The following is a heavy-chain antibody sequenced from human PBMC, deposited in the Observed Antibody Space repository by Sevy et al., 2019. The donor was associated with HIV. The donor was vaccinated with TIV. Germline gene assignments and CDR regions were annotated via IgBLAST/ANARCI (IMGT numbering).Heavy chain of an antibody. V-gene: IGHV3-11*01. Sequence: GGSLRLSCAASGFTYSDYYMSWIRQAPGRVLEWISYISSRGNTIYYADTVKGRFTISRDNAKNSLFLQMNSLRAEDTAVYYCAREGSLRYFDLWGRGTLVTISS. D-gene: IGHD3-10*01. J-gene: IGHJ2*01. CDR3: AREGSLRYFDL. CDR2: ISSRGNTI. CDR1: GFTYSDYY.